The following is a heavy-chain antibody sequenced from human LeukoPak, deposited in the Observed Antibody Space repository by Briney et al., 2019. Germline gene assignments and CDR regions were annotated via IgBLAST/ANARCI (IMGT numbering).Heavy chain of an antibody. CDR2: VYYSGST. D-gene: IGHD2-15*01. J-gene: IGHJ6*02. CDR1: GDSISNYY. Sequence: PSETLSLTCTVSGDSISNYYWSWIRQPPGKGLEWIGYVYYSGSTKYNPSLKSRVTISVDTSKSQFSLQLSSVTAADTAVYYCVRDNYGGSRNYGMDVWGQGTTVTVSS. CDR3: VRDNYGGSRNYGMDV. V-gene: IGHV4-59*01.